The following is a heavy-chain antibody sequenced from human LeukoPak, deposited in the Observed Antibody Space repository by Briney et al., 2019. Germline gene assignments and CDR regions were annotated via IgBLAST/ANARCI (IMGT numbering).Heavy chain of an antibody. CDR3: APFNYYMDV. J-gene: IGHJ6*03. V-gene: IGHV3-30-3*01. CDR2: ISYDGSNK. Sequence: GGSLRLSCAASGFTFSNYAMHWVRQAPGKELEWVALISYDGSNKYYADSMKGRFTISRDNSKNTLYLQMTGLRAEDTAVYYCAPFNYYMDVWGKGTTVTVSS. CDR1: GFTFSNYA.